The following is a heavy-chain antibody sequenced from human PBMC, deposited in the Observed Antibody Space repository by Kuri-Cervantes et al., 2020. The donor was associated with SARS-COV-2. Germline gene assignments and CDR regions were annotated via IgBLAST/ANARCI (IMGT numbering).Heavy chain of an antibody. CDR2: IRSKAYGGTT. CDR1: GFTFGDYA. CDR3: ARDRSTHYFDY. Sequence: GGSLRLSCTASGFTFGDYAMSWVRQAPGKGLEWVGFIRSKAYGGTTEYAASVKGRFTISRDNSKNTLYLQMNSLRAEDTAVYYCARDRSTHYFDYWGQGTLVTVSS. V-gene: IGHV3-49*04. J-gene: IGHJ4*02.